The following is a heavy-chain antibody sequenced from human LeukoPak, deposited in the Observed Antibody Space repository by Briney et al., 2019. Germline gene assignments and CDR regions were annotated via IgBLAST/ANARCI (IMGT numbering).Heavy chain of an antibody. V-gene: IGHV1-2*02. CDR2: INPNSGGT. CDR3: ARSPSQSLGELSLYLVWEYFQH. Sequence: ASVKVSCKASGYTFTGYHMHWVRQAPGQGLEWMGWINPNSGGTNYAQKFQGRVTMTRDTSISTAYMELSRLRSDDTAVYYCARSPSQSLGELSLYLVWEYFQHWGQGTLVTVSS. J-gene: IGHJ1*01. D-gene: IGHD3-16*02. CDR1: GYTFTGYH.